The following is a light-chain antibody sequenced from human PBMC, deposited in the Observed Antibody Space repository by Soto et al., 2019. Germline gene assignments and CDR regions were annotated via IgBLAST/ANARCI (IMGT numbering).Light chain of an antibody. CDR1: QSVTFN. CDR3: QQYNQRPDT. Sequence: EIVMTQSPGTLSVSPGARVTLSCRASQSVTFNLAWYQQRPGQAPRLLIHGAFSRATGVPARFSGSGSGTEFTLTISGLQSEDFAVYYCQQYNQRPDTFGQGTKLEIK. V-gene: IGKV3-15*01. J-gene: IGKJ2*01. CDR2: GAF.